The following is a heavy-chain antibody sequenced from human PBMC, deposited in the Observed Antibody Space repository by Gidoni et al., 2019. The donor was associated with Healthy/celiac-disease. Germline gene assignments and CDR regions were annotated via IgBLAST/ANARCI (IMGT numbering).Heavy chain of an antibody. J-gene: IGHJ4*02. CDR2: INHSGST. V-gene: IGHV4-34*01. D-gene: IGHD2-15*01. CDR1: GGSFSGYY. Sequence: QVQLQQWGAGLLKPSETLSLTCAVYGGSFSGYYWSWIRQPPGKGLEWIGEINHSGSTNYNPSLKSRVTISVDTSKNQCSLKLSSVTAADTAVYYCARGVRFGLVVVGRYFDYWGQGTLVTVSS. CDR3: ARGVRFGLVVVGRYFDY.